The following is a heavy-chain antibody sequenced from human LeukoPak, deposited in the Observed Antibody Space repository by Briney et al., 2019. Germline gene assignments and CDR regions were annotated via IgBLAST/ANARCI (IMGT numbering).Heavy chain of an antibody. D-gene: IGHD6-13*01. CDR2: INHSGST. CDR3: ARKTIAVPGTD. V-gene: IGHV4-34*01. Sequence: PSETLSLTCACAVYSGSFSTHYWSWIRPPPGKGLEWIAEINHSGSTNYNPSLKSRVTISLDTSKNQFSLKLSSVTAADTAVYYCARKTIAVPGTDWGQGTLVTVSS. CDR1: SGSFSTHY. J-gene: IGHJ4*02.